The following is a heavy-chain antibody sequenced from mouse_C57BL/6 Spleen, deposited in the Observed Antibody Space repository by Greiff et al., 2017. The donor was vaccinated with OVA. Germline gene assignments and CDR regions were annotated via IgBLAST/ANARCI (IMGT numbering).Heavy chain of an antibody. J-gene: IGHJ2*01. CDR3: ARDLGSSYYFDY. V-gene: IGHV5-4*01. D-gene: IGHD4-1*01. CDR1: GFTFSSYA. CDR2: ISDGGSYT. Sequence: EVMLVESGGGLVKPGGSLKLSCAASGFTFSSYAMSWVRQTPEKRLEWVATISDGGSYTYYPDNVKGRFTISRDNAKNNLYLQMSHLKSEDTAMYYCARDLGSSYYFDYWGQGTTLTVSS.